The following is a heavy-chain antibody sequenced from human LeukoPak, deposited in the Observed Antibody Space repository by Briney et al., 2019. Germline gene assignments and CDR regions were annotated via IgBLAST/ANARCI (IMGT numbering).Heavy chain of an antibody. D-gene: IGHD6-19*01. J-gene: IGHJ5*02. CDR2: ISAYNGNT. Sequence: GASVKVSCMASGYTFTSYGISWVRQAPGQGLEWMGWISAYNGNTNYAQKLQGRVTMTTDTSTSTAYMELRSLRSDDTAVYYCAREAVAALRHWFDPWGQGTLVTVSS. V-gene: IGHV1-18*01. CDR1: GYTFTSYG. CDR3: AREAVAALRHWFDP.